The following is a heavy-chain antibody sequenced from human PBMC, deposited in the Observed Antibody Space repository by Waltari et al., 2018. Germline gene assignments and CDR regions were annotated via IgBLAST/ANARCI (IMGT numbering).Heavy chain of an antibody. Sequence: EVQLVESGGGLVQPGGSLRLSCAASGFTFSSYAMHWVRQAPGKGLESVSAISSNGGSTYYADSVKGRFTSYRDNSKNTLYLQMGSLRAEDMAVYYCARASYDWSGGSCYGHDAFDIWGQGTMVTVSS. CDR1: GFTFSSYA. CDR2: ISSNGGST. J-gene: IGHJ3*02. CDR3: ARASYDWSGGSCYGHDAFDI. D-gene: IGHD2-15*01. V-gene: IGHV3-64*07.